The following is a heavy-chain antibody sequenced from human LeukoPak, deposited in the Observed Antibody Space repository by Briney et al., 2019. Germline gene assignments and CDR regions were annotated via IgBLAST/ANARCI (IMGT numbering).Heavy chain of an antibody. D-gene: IGHD3-10*01. Sequence: GSLKISCKGSGYSFTTYWIGWVRQMPGKGLEWIGIIYPGVSDTRYSPSFQGQVTISADKSISTTYLQWSSLMASDPAMNYCARRGVQGALDYWGQGTLVTVSS. CDR3: ARRGVQGALDY. CDR1: GYSFTTYW. V-gene: IGHV5-51*01. CDR2: IYPGVSDT. J-gene: IGHJ4*02.